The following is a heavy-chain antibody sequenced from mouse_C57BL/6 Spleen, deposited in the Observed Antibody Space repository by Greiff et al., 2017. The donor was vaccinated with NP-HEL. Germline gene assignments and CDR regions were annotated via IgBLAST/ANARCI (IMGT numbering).Heavy chain of an antibody. CDR1: GYTFTSYW. V-gene: IGHV1-59*01. CDR2: IDPSDSYT. Sequence: QVQLQQPGAELVRPGTSVKLSCKASGYTFTSYWMHWVKQRPGQGLEWIGVIDPSDSYTNYNQKFKGKATLTVDTSSSTAYMQLSSLTSEDSAVYYCARSDYGSRRDYFDYWGQGTTLTVSS. CDR3: ARSDYGSRRDYFDY. D-gene: IGHD1-1*01. J-gene: IGHJ2*01.